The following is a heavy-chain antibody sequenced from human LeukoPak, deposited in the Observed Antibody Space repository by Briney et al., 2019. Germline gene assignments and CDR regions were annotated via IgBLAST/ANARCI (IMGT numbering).Heavy chain of an antibody. D-gene: IGHD3-16*01. CDR1: GNSITTYW. V-gene: IGHV5-51*01. CDR3: ATYFAGAETFDI. J-gene: IGHJ3*02. CDR2: IFPGDSDT. Sequence: GESLKISCKASGNSITTYWIGWVRQKPGKGLEWMGLIFPGDSDTKYSPSFQGHVTISADKSISTAYLQWSSLKASDTAMYYCATYFAGAETFDIWAQGTMATVSS.